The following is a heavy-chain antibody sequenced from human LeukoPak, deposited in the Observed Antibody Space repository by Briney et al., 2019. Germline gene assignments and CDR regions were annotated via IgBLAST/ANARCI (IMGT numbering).Heavy chain of an antibody. V-gene: IGHV4-59*08. J-gene: IGHJ4*02. D-gene: IGHD4-11*01. CDR3: ARHPSTVVFDY. CDR2: IYYSGST. CDR1: GGSISSYY. Sequence: PSETLSLTCTVSGGSISSYYWSWIRQPPGKGLEWIGYIYYSGSTNYNPSLKSRVTISVDTSKNQFSLKLTSVTAADTAVYYCARHPSTVVFDYWGQGTLVIVSS.